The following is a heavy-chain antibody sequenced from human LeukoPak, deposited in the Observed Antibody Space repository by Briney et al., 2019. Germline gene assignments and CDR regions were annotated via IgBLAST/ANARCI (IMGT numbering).Heavy chain of an antibody. J-gene: IGHJ4*02. Sequence: SETLSLTCTVSGYSISSGYYWGWIRQPPGKGLEWIGSIYHSGSTYYNPSLKSRVTISVDTSKNQFSLKVTSVTAADTAVYYCARGSYDYVWGSPSDYWGQGTLVTVSS. CDR3: ARGSYDYVWGSPSDY. CDR2: IYHSGST. V-gene: IGHV4-38-2*02. D-gene: IGHD3-16*01. CDR1: GYSISSGYY.